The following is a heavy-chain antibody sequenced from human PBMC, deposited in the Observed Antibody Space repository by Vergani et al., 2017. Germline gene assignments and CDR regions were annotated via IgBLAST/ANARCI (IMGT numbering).Heavy chain of an antibody. CDR2: IFYGGTT. V-gene: IGHV4-31*11. Sequence: QVQLQESGPGVVKPSQTLSLTCAVSGGSISSGDHCWTWIRQRPGKGLEWIGYIFYGGTTYDNPSLRSRLTISVDTSQNQFSLKLGSVTAADTAVYYCARVDTQVPATSHFCYMDGWDKGTTVVVSS. CDR3: ARVDTQVPATSHFCYMDG. J-gene: IGHJ6*03. D-gene: IGHD6-25*01. CDR1: GGSISSGDHC.